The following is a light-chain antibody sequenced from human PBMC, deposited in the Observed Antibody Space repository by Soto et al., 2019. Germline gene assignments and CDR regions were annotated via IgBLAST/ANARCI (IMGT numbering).Light chain of an antibody. J-gene: IGLJ2*01. V-gene: IGLV2-14*03. CDR3: SSCTGSSTHVT. CDR1: SNDIGGYKY. CDR2: DVT. Sequence: QSALTQPASVSGSPGQSITISCTGTSNDIGGYKYVSWYQQHPGKAPKLMIYDVTARPSGVSNRFSGSKSGNTASLTISGIQPEDEADYYCSSCTGSSTHVTFGGGTQLTVL.